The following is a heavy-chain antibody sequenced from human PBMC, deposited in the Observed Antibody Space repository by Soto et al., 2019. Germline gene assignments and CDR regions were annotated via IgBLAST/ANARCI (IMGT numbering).Heavy chain of an antibody. V-gene: IGHV1-18*01. CDR3: AREGVAPYYYYGMDV. D-gene: IGHD5-12*01. J-gene: IGHJ6*02. CDR1: GYTFTSYA. Sequence: ASVKVSCKASGYTFTSYAMNWVRQAPGQGLEWMGWISTYNGDTNYAQTFQGRVTMTTDTSTSTVHMEVRSLRSDDTAVYYCAREGVAPYYYYGMDVWGQGTTVTVSS. CDR2: ISTYNGDT.